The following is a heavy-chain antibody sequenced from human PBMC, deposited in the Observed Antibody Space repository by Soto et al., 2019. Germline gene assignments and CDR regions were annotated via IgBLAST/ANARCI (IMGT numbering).Heavy chain of an antibody. Sequence: QITLKESGPTLGKPTQTLTLTCIFSGFSLGSSGVGVGWIRQPPGKALEWVAVIYWDDYKHFSPSLESRLTITKDTSKTRVVLTMTDMDPVDTATYYCAPNESGLYPLDYWGQGTLVTVSS. D-gene: IGHD1-26*01. CDR3: APNESGLYPLDY. J-gene: IGHJ4*02. CDR2: IYWDDYK. V-gene: IGHV2-5*02. CDR1: GFSLGSSGVG.